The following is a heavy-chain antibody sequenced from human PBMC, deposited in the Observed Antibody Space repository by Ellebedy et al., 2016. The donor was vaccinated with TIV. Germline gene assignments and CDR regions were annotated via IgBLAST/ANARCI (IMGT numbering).Heavy chain of an antibody. V-gene: IGHV4-39*01. J-gene: IGHJ4*02. D-gene: IGHD3-10*01. CDR1: GGSISSSNYY. CDR2: FSYSGYT. Sequence: SETLSLTCTVSGGSISSSNYYWGWVRQSPGMGLEWIGSFSYSGYTYYTPSLKSRVTVSGDASKNQFSLKLSSVTAADTAVYYCARQPPLNVMVRGVLYFDSWGQGTLVTVSS. CDR3: ARQPPLNVMVRGVLYFDS.